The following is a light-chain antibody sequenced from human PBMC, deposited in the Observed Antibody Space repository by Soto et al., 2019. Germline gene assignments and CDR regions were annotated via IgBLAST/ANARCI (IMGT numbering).Light chain of an antibody. CDR1: SSDVGGYNY. Sequence: QSVLTQPASVSGSPGQSITISCTGTSSDVGGYNYVSWYQQHPGKAPKLMIYDVSNRPSGVSNRFSGSKSGNTAPLTISGLPAEDEADYYCSSYTSSSTLVFGTGTKVTVL. CDR3: SSYTSSSTLV. V-gene: IGLV2-14*01. CDR2: DVS. J-gene: IGLJ1*01.